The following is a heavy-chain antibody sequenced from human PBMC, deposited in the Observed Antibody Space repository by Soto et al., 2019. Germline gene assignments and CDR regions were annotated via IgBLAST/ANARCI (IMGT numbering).Heavy chain of an antibody. J-gene: IGHJ3*02. Sequence: ASVKVSCKASGGTFSSYAISWVRQAPGQGLEWMGGIIPIFGTANFAQKFQGRVTITADESTSTAYMELSSLRSEDTAVYYCARDMYSSGSHDAFDIWGQGTMVTVSS. V-gene: IGHV1-69*13. CDR1: GGTFSSYA. D-gene: IGHD6-19*01. CDR3: ARDMYSSGSHDAFDI. CDR2: IIPIFGTA.